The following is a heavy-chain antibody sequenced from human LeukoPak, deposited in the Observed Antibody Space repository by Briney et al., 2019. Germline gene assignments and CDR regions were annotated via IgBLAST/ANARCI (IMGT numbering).Heavy chain of an antibody. J-gene: IGHJ5*02. CDR3: ARQRTTVSSWFDP. D-gene: IGHD4-17*01. V-gene: IGHV4-4*07. Sequence: SETLSLTCTVSGGSISSYYWSWIRQPAGKVLEWIGRIYTSGNTNYNPSLKSRVTMSVDTSKNQFSLKLSSVTAADTAVYYCARQRTTVSSWFDPWGQGTLVTVSS. CDR2: IYTSGNT. CDR1: GGSISSYY.